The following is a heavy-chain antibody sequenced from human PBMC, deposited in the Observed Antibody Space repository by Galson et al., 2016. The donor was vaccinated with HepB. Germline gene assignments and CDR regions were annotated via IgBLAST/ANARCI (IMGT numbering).Heavy chain of an antibody. CDR3: ARGRSILERGWYWFDP. CDR1: DFTVSSNY. Sequence: SLRLSCAASDFTVSSNYMSWVRQPPGKGLEWVSLIYTGGNTYYADSVKGRFTVSRDNSKNTLYLQMNSLRAEDTAVYYCARGRSILERGWYWFDPWGQGTLVTVSS. D-gene: IGHD6-19*01. J-gene: IGHJ5*02. CDR2: IYTGGNT. V-gene: IGHV3-53*03.